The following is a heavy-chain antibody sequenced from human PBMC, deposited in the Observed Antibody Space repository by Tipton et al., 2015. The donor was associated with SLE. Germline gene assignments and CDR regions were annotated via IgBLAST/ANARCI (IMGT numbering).Heavy chain of an antibody. Sequence: SLRLSCVVSGFTFSKYWMHWVRQAPGKGLVWVSRITSEGSGADYADSVKGRFTISRDNAKNTLYLQMNSLRAEDTAVYYCARNTMVSASDYWGQGTLVTVSS. D-gene: IGHD2-8*01. CDR3: ARNTMVSASDY. CDR2: ITSEGSGA. J-gene: IGHJ4*02. CDR1: GFTFSKYW. V-gene: IGHV3-74*01.